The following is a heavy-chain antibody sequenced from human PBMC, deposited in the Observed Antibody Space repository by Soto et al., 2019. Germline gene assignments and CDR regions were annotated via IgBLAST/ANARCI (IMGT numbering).Heavy chain of an antibody. Sequence: ASVKVSCKASGYTFTSYDINWVRQATGQGLEWMGWMNPNSGNTGYAQKFQGRVNMTRNTSISTAYMELSSLRSQDTAVYYCARRLYLRGWQAYWGQAPLLTLSS. D-gene: IGHD6-19*01. CDR2: MNPNSGNT. J-gene: IGHJ4*02. V-gene: IGHV1-8*01. CDR3: ARRLYLRGWQAY. CDR1: GYTFTSYD.